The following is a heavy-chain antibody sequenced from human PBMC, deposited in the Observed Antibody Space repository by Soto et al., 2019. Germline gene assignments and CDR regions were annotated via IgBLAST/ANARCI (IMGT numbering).Heavy chain of an antibody. CDR1: GYTFSTYA. J-gene: IGHJ5*02. CDR2: INTGNGNT. Sequence: GASVKVSCKASGYTFSTYAIHWVRQAPGQRLEWMGWINTGNGNTEYSQRFQGRVSITRDTSASTAYMELSSLRSEDTAVYYCARNSDVLTHFDPWGQGTLVTVSS. D-gene: IGHD3-9*01. CDR3: ARNSDVLTHFDP. V-gene: IGHV1-3*04.